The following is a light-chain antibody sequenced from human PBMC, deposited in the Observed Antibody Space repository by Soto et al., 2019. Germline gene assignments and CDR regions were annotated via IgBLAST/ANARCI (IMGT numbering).Light chain of an antibody. CDR2: EDN. CDR3: LSYDSSKWV. J-gene: IGLJ3*02. V-gene: IGLV6-57*01. Sequence: NFMLTQPHSVSESPGKTVTISCTCSSGSIASNYVQWYQQRPGSSPTTVIYEDNQRPSGVPDRFSGSIDSSSNSASLTISGLKTEVEADYYCLSYDSSKWVFGGGTKLTVL. CDR1: SGSIASNY.